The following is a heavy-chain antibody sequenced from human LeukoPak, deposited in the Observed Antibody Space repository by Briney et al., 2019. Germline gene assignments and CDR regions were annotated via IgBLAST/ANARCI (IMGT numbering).Heavy chain of an antibody. CDR2: INPNSGGT. V-gene: IGHV1-2*02. Sequence: GASVKVSCKASGYTFTGYYMHWVRQAPGQGLEWMGWINPNSGGTNYEQKFQGRVTMTRDTSISTAYMELSRLRSDDTAVYYCARDPLKPGWFGEPYEGDYWGQGTLVTVSS. CDR1: GYTFTGYY. CDR3: ARDPLKPGWFGEPYEGDY. J-gene: IGHJ4*02. D-gene: IGHD3-10*01.